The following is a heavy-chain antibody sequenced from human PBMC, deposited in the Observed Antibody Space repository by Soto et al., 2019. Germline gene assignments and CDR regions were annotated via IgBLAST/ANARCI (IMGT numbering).Heavy chain of an antibody. CDR1: GGSMRNYF. Sequence: LSLTCTVSGGSMRNYFWTWTRQPPGEGLEWIGYIHYSGTTSFFPSYNPSLRSRVTISEDTSKNQFSLKLLSVTTADTAVYFCAAGEASSRNLAPYYLDFWGQGTLVTVSS. J-gene: IGHJ4*02. V-gene: IGHV4-59*01. CDR3: AAGEASSRNLAPYYLDF. CDR2: IHYSGTT. D-gene: IGHD6-13*01.